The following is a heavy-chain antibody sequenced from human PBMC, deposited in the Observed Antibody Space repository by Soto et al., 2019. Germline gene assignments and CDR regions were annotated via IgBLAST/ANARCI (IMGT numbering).Heavy chain of an antibody. Sequence: QVQLVESGGDVVQPGRSLRLSCSASGFIFSSYGMHWVRQAPGKGLEWVAVISYHGNNKYSDYVKGRFTISRDNSKNTLYLQINSQRDDDRAVYYGAKAACDYGDYPYGLDIWGQGTMVTVSS. CDR1: GFIFSSYG. CDR3: AKAACDYGDYPYGLDI. J-gene: IGHJ3*02. D-gene: IGHD4-17*01. V-gene: IGHV3-30*18. CDR2: ISYHGNNK.